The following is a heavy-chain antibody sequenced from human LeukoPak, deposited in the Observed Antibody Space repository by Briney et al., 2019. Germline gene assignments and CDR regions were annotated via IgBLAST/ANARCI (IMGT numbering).Heavy chain of an antibody. CDR3: AAYSLRDDAFDI. CDR2: IYYSGST. Sequence: SETLSLTCTVSGGSISSYYWSWIRQPPGKGLEWIGYIYYSGSTNYNPSLKSRVTISVDTSKNQFSLKLSSVTAADTAVYYCAAYSLRDDAFDIWGQGTMVTVSS. D-gene: IGHD4-17*01. J-gene: IGHJ3*02. CDR1: GGSISSYY. V-gene: IGHV4-59*08.